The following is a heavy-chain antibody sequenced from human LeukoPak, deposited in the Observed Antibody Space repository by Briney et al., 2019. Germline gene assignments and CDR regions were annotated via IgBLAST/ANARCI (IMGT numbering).Heavy chain of an antibody. Sequence: PSETLSLTCAVYGGSFIGYYWSWIRQPPGKGLEWIGEINYSGSTNYNPSLKSRGPISVDPSKNQFSLKLSSVTAADTAVYYCARGLLDYSGCRTTYFDYWGQGTLVTVSS. CDR2: INYSGST. CDR1: GGSFIGYY. D-gene: IGHD5-12*01. J-gene: IGHJ4*02. V-gene: IGHV4-34*01. CDR3: ARGLLDYSGCRTTYFDY.